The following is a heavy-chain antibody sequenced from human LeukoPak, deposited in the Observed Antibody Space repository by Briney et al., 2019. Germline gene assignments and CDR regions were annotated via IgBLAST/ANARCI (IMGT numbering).Heavy chain of an antibody. D-gene: IGHD3-3*01. CDR1: GFTVSSYA. J-gene: IGHJ4*02. Sequence: GGSLRLSCAASGFTVSSYAMSWVRQAPGKGLEWDSAISGSGGSTYYADSVKGRFTISRDNSKNTLYLQMNSLRAEDTAVYYCAKVVGIFGVVTYFDYWGQGTLVTVSS. V-gene: IGHV3-23*01. CDR2: ISGSGGST. CDR3: AKVVGIFGVVTYFDY.